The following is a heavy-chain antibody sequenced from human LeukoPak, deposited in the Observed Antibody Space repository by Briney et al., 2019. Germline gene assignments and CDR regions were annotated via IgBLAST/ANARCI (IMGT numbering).Heavy chain of an antibody. J-gene: IGHJ4*02. CDR2: IIPIFGTA. D-gene: IGHD6-13*01. V-gene: IGHV1-69*05. Sequence: ASVKVSCTASGGTFSSYAISWVRQAPGQGLEWMGGIIPIFGTANYAQKLQGRVTITTDETTSTAYMELSSLRAEDTAVYYCARGPEYSSSWYEDYWGQGTLVTVSS. CDR3: ARGPEYSSSWYEDY. CDR1: GGTFSSYA.